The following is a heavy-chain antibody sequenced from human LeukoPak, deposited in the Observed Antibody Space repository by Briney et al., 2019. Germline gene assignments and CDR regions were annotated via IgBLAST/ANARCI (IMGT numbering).Heavy chain of an antibody. CDR1: GLTFTSSA. Sequence: GTSVKVSCKASGLTFTSSAVQWVRQARGQRLGWRGWIVVGSGNTNYAQKFQERVTITRDMSTSTAYMELSSLRSEDTAVYYCAAPYCSSTSCYRDAFDIWGQGTMVTVSS. CDR3: AAPYCSSTSCYRDAFDI. V-gene: IGHV1-58*01. D-gene: IGHD2-2*01. CDR2: IVVGSGNT. J-gene: IGHJ3*02.